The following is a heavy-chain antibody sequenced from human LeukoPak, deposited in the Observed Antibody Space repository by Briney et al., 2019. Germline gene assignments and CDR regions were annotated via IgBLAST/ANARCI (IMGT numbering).Heavy chain of an antibody. CDR2: INPNSGGT. CDR1: GYTFTGYY. J-gene: IGHJ4*02. Sequence: SVKVSCKASGYTFTGYYMHWVRQAPGQGLEWMGWINPNSGGTNYAQKFQGRVTMTRDASISTAYLELSRLRSDDTAVYYCARVGTWLWCYDSSGALGDIRYWGEGTLVTVSS. V-gene: IGHV1-2*02. CDR3: ARVGTWLWCYDSSGALGDIRY. D-gene: IGHD3-22*01.